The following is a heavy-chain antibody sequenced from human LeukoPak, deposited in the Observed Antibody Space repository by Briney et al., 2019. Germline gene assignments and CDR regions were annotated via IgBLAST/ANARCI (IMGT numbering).Heavy chain of an antibody. J-gene: IGHJ4*02. CDR1: GASISSSSYF. D-gene: IGHD3-3*01. Sequence: SETLSLTCTVSGASISSSSYFWGWIRQPPGKGLEWIGSMYYSGSTYYNPSLKSRITISVDTSKNQFSLKLSSVTAADTAVYYCASITIFGVVTGWAHDYWGQGTLVTVSS. CDR2: MYYSGST. CDR3: ASITIFGVVTGWAHDY. V-gene: IGHV4-39*01.